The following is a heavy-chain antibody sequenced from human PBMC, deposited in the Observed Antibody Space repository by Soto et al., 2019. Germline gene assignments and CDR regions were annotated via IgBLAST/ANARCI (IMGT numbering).Heavy chain of an antibody. D-gene: IGHD6-19*01. J-gene: IGHJ4*02. Sequence: EVQLVESGGGLVQPGGSLRLSCAASGFTFSDHYMDWVRQAPGKGLEWVGRTRNKANSYTTEYAAAVKGRFTISRDDSKNSLYLQMNSLKTEDTTVYYCARDLDSSGWYDFDYWGQGTLVTVSS. CDR2: TRNKANSYTT. CDR1: GFTFSDHY. CDR3: ARDLDSSGWYDFDY. V-gene: IGHV3-72*01.